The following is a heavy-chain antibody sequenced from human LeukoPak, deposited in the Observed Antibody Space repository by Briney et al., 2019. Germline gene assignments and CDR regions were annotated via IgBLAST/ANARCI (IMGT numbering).Heavy chain of an antibody. CDR1: GFTFSSYW. J-gene: IGHJ6*03. Sequence: PGGSLRLSCAASGFTFSSYWMSWVRRAPGKGLEWVSFISTSSSYIYYADSVKGRFTISRDNAKNSLYLQMNSLRAEDTAVYYCAKDGSIPWGYYMDVWGKGTTVTIPS. CDR3: AKDGSIPWGYYMDV. V-gene: IGHV3-21*01. CDR2: ISTSSSYI. D-gene: IGHD2-2*02.